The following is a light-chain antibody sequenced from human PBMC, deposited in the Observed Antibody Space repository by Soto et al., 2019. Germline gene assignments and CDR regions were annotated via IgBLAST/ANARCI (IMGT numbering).Light chain of an antibody. V-gene: IGLV2-23*01. Sequence: QSVLTQPASVSGSPGQSITISCTGTSSDVGSYNLVSWYQQLPGKAHKLMIYEATKRPSGVSGRFSGSKSGNTASLTISGLQAEDEADYYCCSYARSATFYVFGTGTKVTVL. CDR2: EAT. CDR1: SSDVGSYNL. CDR3: CSYARSATFYV. J-gene: IGLJ1*01.